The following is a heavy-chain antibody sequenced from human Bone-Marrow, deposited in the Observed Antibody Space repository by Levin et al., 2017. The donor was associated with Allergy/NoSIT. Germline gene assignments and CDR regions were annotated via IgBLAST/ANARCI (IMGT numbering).Heavy chain of an antibody. V-gene: IGHV3-74*01. CDR2: INSDGSST. Sequence: SCAASGFTFSSYWMHWVRQAPGKGLVWVSRINSDGSSTSYADSVKGRFTISRDNAKNTLYLQMNSLRAEDTAVYYCAAIGPRPTSTAFDIWGQGTMVTVSS. J-gene: IGHJ3*02. CDR1: GFTFSSYW. CDR3: AAIGPRPTSTAFDI.